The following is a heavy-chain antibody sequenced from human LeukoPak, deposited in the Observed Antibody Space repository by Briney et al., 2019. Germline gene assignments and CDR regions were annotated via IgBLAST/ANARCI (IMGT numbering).Heavy chain of an antibody. J-gene: IGHJ6*03. CDR2: INHSGST. D-gene: IGHD2-8*01. V-gene: IGHV4-34*01. CDR3: ARHGTNYYYYYMDV. Sequence: PSETLSLTCAVYGGSFSGYYWSWIRQPSGKGLEWIGEINHSGSTNYNPSLKSRVTISVDTSKNQFSLKLSSVTAADTAVYYCARHGTNYYYYYMDVWGKGTTVTISS. CDR1: GGSFSGYY.